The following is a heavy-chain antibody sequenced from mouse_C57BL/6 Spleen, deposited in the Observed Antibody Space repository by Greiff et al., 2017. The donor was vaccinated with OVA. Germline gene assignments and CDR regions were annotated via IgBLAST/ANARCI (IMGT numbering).Heavy chain of an antibody. CDR2: IRNKANGYTT. D-gene: IGHD2-4*01. Sequence: EVNVVESGGGLVQPGGSLSLSCAASGFTFTDYYMSWVRQPPGKALEWLGFIRNKANGYTTEYSASVKGRFTISRDNSQSILDRQMNALRAEDSATYYCARYDYGPLDYWGQGTTLTVSS. J-gene: IGHJ2*01. V-gene: IGHV7-3*01. CDR3: ARYDYGPLDY. CDR1: GFTFTDYY.